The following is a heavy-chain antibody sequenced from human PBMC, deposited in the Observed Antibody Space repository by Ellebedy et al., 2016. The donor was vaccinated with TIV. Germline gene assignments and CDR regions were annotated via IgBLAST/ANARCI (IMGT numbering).Heavy chain of an antibody. D-gene: IGHD3-22*01. J-gene: IGHJ4*02. CDR1: GYTFTGYY. V-gene: IGHV1-2*02. Sequence: AASVKVSCKASGYTFTGYYMHWVRQAPGQGLEWMGWINPNSGATNYAQKFQGRVSLTRDTSISTAYMELSRLRADDTAVYFCARYYYDSSGLDYWGQGTLVTVSS. CDR3: ARYYYDSSGLDY. CDR2: INPNSGAT.